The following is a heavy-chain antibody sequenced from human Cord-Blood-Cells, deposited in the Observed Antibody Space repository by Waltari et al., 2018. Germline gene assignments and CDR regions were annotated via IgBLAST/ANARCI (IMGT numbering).Heavy chain of an antibody. J-gene: IGHJ5*02. CDR1: GYTLTELS. CDR3: ATYKRHGLHRDWFDP. CDR2: FDPEGGET. V-gene: IGHV1-24*01. D-gene: IGHD4-4*01. Sequence: QVQLVQSGAEVKKPGASVKVSCKVSGYTLTELSMHWVRQAPGKGLEWMGGFDPEGGETIYEQKFQGRVTMTEDTSTDTAYMELSSLRSEDTAMYYCATYKRHGLHRDWFDPWGQGTLVTVSS.